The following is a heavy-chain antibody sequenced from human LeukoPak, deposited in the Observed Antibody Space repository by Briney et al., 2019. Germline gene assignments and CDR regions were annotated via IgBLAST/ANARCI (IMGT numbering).Heavy chain of an antibody. J-gene: IGHJ2*01. Sequence: SGTLSLTCAVSNVSISNSNWWSWVRQAPGKGLEWIGEIYHSGSTSYNPSLKSRVTMSVDASKKQLSLNLSSVTAADTAVYFCARVSLLEWSFWYFDLWGRGTLVTVSS. CDR3: ARVSLLEWSFWYFDL. D-gene: IGHD3-3*01. CDR2: IYHSGST. CDR1: NVSISNSNW. V-gene: IGHV4-4*02.